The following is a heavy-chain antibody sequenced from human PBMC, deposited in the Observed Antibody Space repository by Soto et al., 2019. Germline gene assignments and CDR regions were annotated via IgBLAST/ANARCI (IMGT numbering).Heavy chain of an antibody. D-gene: IGHD3-3*01. V-gene: IGHV4-59*01. CDR3: ARGHYDLSSGSRYDWFDP. CDR1: GGSIGNNF. J-gene: IGHJ5*02. CDR2: IYYSGNT. Sequence: SETLSLTCPVSGGSIGNNFWSWIRQPPRKGLEWLGYIYYSGNTNYNPSLKSRVTISVDTSKNHFSLTLSSVTPADTVVYYCARGHYDLSSGSRYDWFDPWGHGTLVTVSS.